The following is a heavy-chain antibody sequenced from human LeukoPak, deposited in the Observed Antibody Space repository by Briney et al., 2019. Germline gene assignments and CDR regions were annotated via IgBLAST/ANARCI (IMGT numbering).Heavy chain of an antibody. CDR2: VSTTGNII. D-gene: IGHD6-13*01. CDR3: ARDIAAAGFFDY. CDR1: GFTFSDYY. V-gene: IGHV3-11*01. Sequence: GGSLRLSCAASGFTFSDYYMSWIRQAPGKWLEWVSYVSTTGNIIYYADSVKGRFTISRDNAKNSLFLQMNSLRAEDTAVYYCARDIAAAGFFDYWGQGTLVTVSS. J-gene: IGHJ4*02.